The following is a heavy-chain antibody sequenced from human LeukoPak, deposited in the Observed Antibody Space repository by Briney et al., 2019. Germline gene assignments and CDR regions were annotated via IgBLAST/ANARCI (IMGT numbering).Heavy chain of an antibody. CDR3: TKNSDTSIYLRWFDP. CDR1: GFTFSSYW. CDR2: INSDGSTT. Sequence: GGSLRLSCAASGFTFSSYWMHWVRQAPGKGLVWVSRINSDGSTTNYADSVKGRFTISRDNAKNTLYLQTNSLRAEDTAVYYCTKNSDTSIYLRWFDPWGQGTLVTVSS. J-gene: IGHJ5*02. V-gene: IGHV3-74*01. D-gene: IGHD3-22*01.